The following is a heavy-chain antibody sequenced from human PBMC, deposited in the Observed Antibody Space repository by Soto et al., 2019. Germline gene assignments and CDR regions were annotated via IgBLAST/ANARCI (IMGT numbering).Heavy chain of an antibody. CDR1: GGSFSGYY. D-gene: IGHD4-4*01. CDR3: ARNRGWLGVTYWFDP. Sequence: QVQLQQWGAGLLKPSETLSLTCAVYGGSFSGYYWSWIRQPPGKGLEWIGEINHSGSTNYNPSLKSRVTISVDTSKNQFSLKLSSVTAADTAVYYCARNRGWLGVTYWFDPWGQGTLDTVSS. V-gene: IGHV4-34*01. CDR2: INHSGST. J-gene: IGHJ5*02.